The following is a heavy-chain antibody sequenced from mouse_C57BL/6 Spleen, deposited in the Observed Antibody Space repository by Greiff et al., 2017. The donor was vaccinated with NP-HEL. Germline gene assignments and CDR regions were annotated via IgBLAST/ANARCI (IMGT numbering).Heavy chain of an antibody. CDR3: ARRGGRDYFDY. CDR1: GYTFTSYW. Sequence: VQLQQPGAELVRPGSSVKLSCKASGYTFTSYWMDWVKQRPGQGLEWIGNIYPSDSETHYNQKFKDKATLTVDKSSSTAYMQLSSLTSEDSAVYYCARRGGRDYFDYWGQGTTLTVSS. CDR2: IYPSDSET. V-gene: IGHV1-61*01. J-gene: IGHJ2*01.